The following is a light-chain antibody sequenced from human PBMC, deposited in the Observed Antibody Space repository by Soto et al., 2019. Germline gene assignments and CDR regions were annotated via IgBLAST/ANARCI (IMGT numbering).Light chain of an antibody. J-gene: IGLJ3*02. CDR1: SSNIGAGYD. V-gene: IGLV1-40*01. CDR2: GNT. CDR3: HAYDSSRSAGV. Sequence: QSVLTQPPSVSGAPGQRVTISCTGSSSNIGAGYDVHWYQQLPGTAPTLLISGNTYRPSGVLDRFSGSKSGTSASLAITGLQAEDEAEYYCHAYDSSRSAGVFGGGTKLTVL.